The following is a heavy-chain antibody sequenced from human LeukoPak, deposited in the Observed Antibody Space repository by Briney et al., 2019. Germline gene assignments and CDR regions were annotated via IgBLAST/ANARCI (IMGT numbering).Heavy chain of an antibody. CDR3: AKGIVGATESYFDY. V-gene: IGHV3-9*01. Sequence: GGSLRLSCAASGFTFDDYAMHWVRQAPGKGLEWVSGISWNSGSIGYADSVKGRFTISRDNAKNSLYLQMNSLRAEDTALYYCAKGIVGATESYFDYWGQGTLVTVSS. CDR1: GFTFDDYA. CDR2: ISWNSGSI. J-gene: IGHJ4*02. D-gene: IGHD1-26*01.